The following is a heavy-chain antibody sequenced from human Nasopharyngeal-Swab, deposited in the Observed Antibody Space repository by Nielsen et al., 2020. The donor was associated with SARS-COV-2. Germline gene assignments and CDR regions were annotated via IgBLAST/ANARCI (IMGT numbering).Heavy chain of an antibody. Sequence: SETLSLTCTVSGGSVSSGSYYWSWIRPPPGKGLEWIGYIYYSGSTNYTPSLQSRVTISVDTSKNQFSLKLSSVTAADTAVYYCARVSTVTSYWYFDLWGRGTLVTVSS. CDR3: ARVSTVTSYWYFDL. CDR1: GGSVSSGSYY. J-gene: IGHJ2*01. D-gene: IGHD4-11*01. CDR2: IYYSGST. V-gene: IGHV4-61*01.